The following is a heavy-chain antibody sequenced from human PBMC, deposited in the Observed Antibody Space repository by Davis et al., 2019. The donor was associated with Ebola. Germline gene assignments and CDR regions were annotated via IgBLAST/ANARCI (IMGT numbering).Heavy chain of an antibody. J-gene: IGHJ4*02. D-gene: IGHD1-14*01. CDR1: GFIFSTYA. Sequence: GESLKISCATSGFIFSTYAMSWVRQAPGKGLEWVSDISGGGGITYYADSVKGRFSISRDNSKNTLYLEMNSLRAEDTAVYYCARDWITNLKYWGQGTLVTVSS. CDR3: ARDWITNLKY. V-gene: IGHV3-23*01. CDR2: ISGGGGIT.